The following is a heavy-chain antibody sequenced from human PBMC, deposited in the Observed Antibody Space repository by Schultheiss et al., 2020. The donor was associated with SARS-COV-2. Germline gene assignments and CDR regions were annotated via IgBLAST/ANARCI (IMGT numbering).Heavy chain of an antibody. Sequence: GGSLRLSCAASGFSFSSHAMNWVRQAPGKGLEWVSGISWNSGSIGYADSVKGRFTISRDNSKNTLYLQMNSLRAEDTAVYYCARDGVTHYYYGMDVWGQGTTVTVSS. CDR1: GFSFSSHA. V-gene: IGHV3-23*01. CDR3: ARDGVTHYYYGMDV. CDR2: ISWNSGSI. J-gene: IGHJ6*02. D-gene: IGHD2-21*02.